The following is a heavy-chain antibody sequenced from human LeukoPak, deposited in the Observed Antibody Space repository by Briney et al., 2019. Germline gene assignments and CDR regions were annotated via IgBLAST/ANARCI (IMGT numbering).Heavy chain of an antibody. CDR2: INPDSGGT. Sequence: ASVKVSCKASGYTFTGYYMHWVRQAPGQGLEWMGWINPDSGGTNYAQKFQGRVTMTRDTSISTAYMELSRLRSDDTAVYYCARDRSYYYDSSGYYQWGQGTLVTVSS. J-gene: IGHJ4*02. V-gene: IGHV1-2*02. D-gene: IGHD3-22*01. CDR1: GYTFTGYY. CDR3: ARDRSYYYDSSGYYQ.